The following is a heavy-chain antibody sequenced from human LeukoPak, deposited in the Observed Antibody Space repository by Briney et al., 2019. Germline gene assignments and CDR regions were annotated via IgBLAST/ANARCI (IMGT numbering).Heavy chain of an antibody. J-gene: IGHJ4*02. Sequence: GSLRLSCAASGFTFDDYAMHWVRQAPGKGLEWVSVNTWDGSTSDYADSVKGRFTISRDNSKHSLYLQMNGLRAEDTAFYYCSKDRDSSGYFQYFDSWGRGTLVTVSS. CDR3: SKDRDSSGYFQYFDS. V-gene: IGHV3-43D*03. CDR1: GFTFDDYA. D-gene: IGHD3-22*01. CDR2: NTWDGSTS.